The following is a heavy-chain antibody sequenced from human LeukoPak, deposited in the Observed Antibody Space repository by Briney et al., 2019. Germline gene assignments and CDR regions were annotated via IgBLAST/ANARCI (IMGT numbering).Heavy chain of an antibody. J-gene: IGHJ4*02. CDR3: ARDHTGGNYYFDY. V-gene: IGHV4-59*01. D-gene: IGHD2-8*02. CDR2: IYYSGST. Sequence: PSETLSLTCTVSGGSISYYYWSWIRQPPGKGLEWFGYIYYSGSTNYNPSLKSRVTISVDTSKNQFSLKLTSVTAADTAVYYCARDHTGGNYYFDYWGQGTLVTVSS. CDR1: GGSISYYY.